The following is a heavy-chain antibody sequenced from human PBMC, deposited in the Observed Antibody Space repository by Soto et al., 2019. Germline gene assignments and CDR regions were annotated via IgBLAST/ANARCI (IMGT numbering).Heavy chain of an antibody. V-gene: IGHV3-33*01. CDR3: ARDGSPISTTVTSLGSDAFDI. D-gene: IGHD4-17*01. J-gene: IGHJ3*02. CDR2: IWYDGSNK. Sequence: QVQLVESGGGVVQPGRSLRLSCAASGFTFSSYGMHWVRQAPGKGLEWVAVIWYDGSNKYYADSVKGRFTISRDNSKNTLYLQMNSLRAEDTAVYYCARDGSPISTTVTSLGSDAFDIWGQGTMVTVSS. CDR1: GFTFSSYG.